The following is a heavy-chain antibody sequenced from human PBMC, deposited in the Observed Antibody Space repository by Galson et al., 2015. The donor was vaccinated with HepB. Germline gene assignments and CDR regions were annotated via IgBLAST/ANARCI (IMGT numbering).Heavy chain of an antibody. V-gene: IGHV3-23*01. J-gene: IGHJ6*02. CDR2: ISGSGGST. CDR3: AKTAVGVVPAAIRGIDYYYGMDV. CDR1: GFTFSSYA. D-gene: IGHD2-2*02. Sequence: SLRLSCAASGFTFSSYAMSWVRQAPGKGLEWVSAISGSGGSTYYADSVKGRFTISRDNSKNTLYLQMNSLRAEDTAVYYCAKTAVGVVPAAIRGIDYYYGMDVWGQGTTVTVSS.